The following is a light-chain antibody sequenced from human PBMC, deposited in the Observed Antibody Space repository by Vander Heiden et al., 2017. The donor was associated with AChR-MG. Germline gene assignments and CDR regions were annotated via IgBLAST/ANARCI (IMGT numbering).Light chain of an antibody. V-gene: IGLV2-14*03. Sequence: QSALTPPPSVSGSPAQSLTIPCTGTSSGVGGYNYVSWYQQHPGKAPKVMIYDVANRPSGVSNRFSGSKSGNTASLTISGLQAEEEADYYCSSYTSSSTLVFGTGTKVTVL. CDR1: SSGVGGYNY. CDR3: SSYTSSSTLV. CDR2: DVA. J-gene: IGLJ1*01.